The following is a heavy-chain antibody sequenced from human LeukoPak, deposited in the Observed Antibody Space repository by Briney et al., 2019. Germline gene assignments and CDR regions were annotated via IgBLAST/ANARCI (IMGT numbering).Heavy chain of an antibody. CDR2: IYHNGTS. J-gene: IGHJ6*02. Sequence: PSGTLSLTCAVSVGSISSGNWWSWVRQSPGKGLEWIGEIYHNGTSNNNPSLKSRVTIPADTFKNHFSLKLTSVTAADTAVYYCATAPILRGEGGEHYKYGMDVWGQGTTVIVSS. CDR1: VGSISSGNW. CDR3: ATAPILRGEGGEHYKYGMDV. V-gene: IGHV4-4*02. D-gene: IGHD2-2*02.